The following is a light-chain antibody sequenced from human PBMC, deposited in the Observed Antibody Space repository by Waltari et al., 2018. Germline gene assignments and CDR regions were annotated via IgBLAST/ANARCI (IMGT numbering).Light chain of an antibody. Sequence: SYELTQPPSVSVAPGQTARITCDGDKIGRKHVHWYQHKPGQAPVLVVYDDGDRPSGIPERFSGSNSGNTASLTISGLRGEDEADYYCSSYSSISFLVFGSGTTVTVL. CDR1: KIGRKH. CDR3: SSYSSISFLV. J-gene: IGLJ1*01. CDR2: DDG. V-gene: IGLV3-21*02.